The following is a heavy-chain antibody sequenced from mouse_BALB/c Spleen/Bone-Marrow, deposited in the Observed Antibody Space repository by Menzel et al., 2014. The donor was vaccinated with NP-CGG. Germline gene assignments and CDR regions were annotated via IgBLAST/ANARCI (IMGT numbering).Heavy chain of an antibody. CDR1: GYTFTDYY. Sequence: EVNLVESGPELVKPGASVKMSCKASGYTFTDYYMKWVKQGHGKSLEWIGDINPINGDTFYNQKFKGKATLTVDKSSSTAYMQLDSLTSEDSAVYYCAMGVRLYWYFDVWGAGTTVTVSS. D-gene: IGHD2-14*01. CDR3: AMGVRLYWYFDV. CDR2: INPINGDT. V-gene: IGHV1-26*01. J-gene: IGHJ1*01.